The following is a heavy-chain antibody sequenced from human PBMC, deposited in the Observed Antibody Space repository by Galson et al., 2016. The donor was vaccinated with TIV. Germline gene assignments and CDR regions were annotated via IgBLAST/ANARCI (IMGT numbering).Heavy chain of an antibody. CDR2: RSGDNGNT. J-gene: IGHJ6*02. V-gene: IGHV1-18*01. Sequence: SVKVSCKASGFSFSSYDVTWVRQAPGQGLEWMGWRSGDNGNTNYPHNLQGRVTMTIDTSTNTAYMELRNLRSDDTAVYYCARGDWDRDYYYLLDVWGQGTTVSVS. CDR3: ARGDWDRDYYYLLDV. D-gene: IGHD1/OR15-1a*01. CDR1: GFSFSSYD.